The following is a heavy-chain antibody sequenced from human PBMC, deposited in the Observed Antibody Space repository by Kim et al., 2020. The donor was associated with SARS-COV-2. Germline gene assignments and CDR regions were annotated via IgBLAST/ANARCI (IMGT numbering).Heavy chain of an antibody. J-gene: IGHJ6*02. CDR2: IDWDDDK. V-gene: IGHV2-70*01. Sequence: SGPTLVNPTQTLTLTCTFSGFSLSTSGMCVSWIRQPPGKALEWLALIDWDDDKYYSTSLKTRLTISKDTSKNQVVLTMTNMDPVDTATYYCARAEGVTYYYGSGRRKEDYYYYGMDVWGPGTTVSVSS. CDR3: ARAEGVTYYYGSGRRKEDYYYYGMDV. D-gene: IGHD3-10*01. CDR1: GFSLSTSGMC.